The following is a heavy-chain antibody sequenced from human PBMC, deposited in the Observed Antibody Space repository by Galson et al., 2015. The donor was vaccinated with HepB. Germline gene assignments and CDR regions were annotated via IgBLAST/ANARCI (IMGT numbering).Heavy chain of an antibody. CDR3: TRGRSGNYLSPLDH. D-gene: IGHD3-16*02. Sequence: SVKVSCKASGYTFSTYDINWVRQAPGQGLEWMGWMNPKSGNTGYAPKFQGRVSMTRNTSISTASMELGSLRSEDTAVYFCTRGRSGNYLSPLDHWGQGTLVTGSS. V-gene: IGHV1-8*01. J-gene: IGHJ4*02. CDR2: MNPKSGNT. CDR1: GYTFSTYD.